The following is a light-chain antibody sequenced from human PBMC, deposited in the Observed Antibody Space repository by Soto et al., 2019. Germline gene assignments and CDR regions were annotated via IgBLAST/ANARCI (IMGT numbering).Light chain of an antibody. V-gene: IGKV3-20*01. CDR1: QSIDSIN. Sequence: EIVLTQSPCSLSLSPGERAIVSCRASQSIDSINFAWYQQKPGQAPRLLIYGASSWATGVPARFSGRGSGTDITLTISRLEPADSAVYYSQQYGTSPYTFGQGTKLEIK. CDR3: QQYGTSPYT. CDR2: GAS. J-gene: IGKJ2*01.